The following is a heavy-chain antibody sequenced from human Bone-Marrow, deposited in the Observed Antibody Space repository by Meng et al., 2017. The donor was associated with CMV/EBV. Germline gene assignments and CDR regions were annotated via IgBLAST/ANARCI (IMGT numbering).Heavy chain of an antibody. CDR3: ARDEGYCSSTSCPRGDY. V-gene: IGHV3-30*04. CDR1: GFTFSSYA. D-gene: IGHD2-2*01. J-gene: IGHJ4*02. CDR2: ISYDGSNK. Sequence: GGSLRLSCAASGFTFSSYAMHWVRQAPGKGLEWVAVISYDGSNKYYADSVKGRFTISRDNSKNTLYLQMNSLRAEDTAVYYCARDEGYCSSTSCPRGDYWGQGTLVTVSS.